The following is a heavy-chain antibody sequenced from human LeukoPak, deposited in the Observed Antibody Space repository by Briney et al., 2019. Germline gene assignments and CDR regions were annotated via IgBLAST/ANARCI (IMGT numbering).Heavy chain of an antibody. CDR1: GFSFSRYS. J-gene: IGHJ6*02. CDR2: ISYDGSNK. CDR3: AKDLSGIYMSEMDV. V-gene: IGHV3-30*18. Sequence: VQPGGSLRLSCAASGFSFSRYSIHWVRQAPGKGLEGVAVISYDGSNKYYADSVKGRFTISRDNSKNTLYLQMNSLRAEDTAVYYCAKDLSGIYMSEMDVWGQGTTVTVSS. D-gene: IGHD1-26*01.